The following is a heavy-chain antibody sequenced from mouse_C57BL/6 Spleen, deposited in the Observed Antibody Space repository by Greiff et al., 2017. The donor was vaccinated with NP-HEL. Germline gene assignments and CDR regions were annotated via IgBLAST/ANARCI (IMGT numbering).Heavy chain of an antibody. Sequence: EVKLVESGGGLVQPGGSLKLSCAASGFTFSDYGMAWVRQAPRKGPEWVAFISNLAYSIYYADTVTGRFTISRENAKNTLYLEMSSLRSEDTAMYYCARQDYGSSFYAMDYWGQGTSVTVAS. J-gene: IGHJ4*01. V-gene: IGHV5-15*01. D-gene: IGHD1-1*01. CDR2: ISNLAYSI. CDR1: GFTFSDYG. CDR3: ARQDYGSSFYAMDY.